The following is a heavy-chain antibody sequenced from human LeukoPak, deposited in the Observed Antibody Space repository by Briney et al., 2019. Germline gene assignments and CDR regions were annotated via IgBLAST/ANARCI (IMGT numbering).Heavy chain of an antibody. CDR1: GFTFSSYG. CDR3: ARVSSGYLTGFDP. V-gene: IGHV3-30*03. Sequence: PGGSLRLSCAASGFTFSSYGMHWVRQAPGKGLEWVAVISYDGSNKYYADSVKGRFTISRDNAKNSLYLQMNSLRAEDTAVYYCARVSSGYLTGFDPWGQGTLVTVSS. D-gene: IGHD5-12*01. CDR2: ISYDGSNK. J-gene: IGHJ5*02.